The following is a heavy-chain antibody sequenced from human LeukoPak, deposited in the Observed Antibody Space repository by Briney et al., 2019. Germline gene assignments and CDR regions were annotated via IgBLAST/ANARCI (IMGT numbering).Heavy chain of an antibody. CDR1: GFTFSSYG. CDR3: AREETYYDFWSGTNNWFDP. J-gene: IGHJ5*02. D-gene: IGHD3-3*01. V-gene: IGHV3-7*01. Sequence: GRSLRLSCAASGFTFSSYGMHWVRQAPGKGLEWVADIKQDGSEKYYVDSVKGRFTISRDNAKNSLYLQMNSLRAEDTAVYYCAREETYYDFWSGTNNWFDPWGQGTLVTVSS. CDR2: IKQDGSEK.